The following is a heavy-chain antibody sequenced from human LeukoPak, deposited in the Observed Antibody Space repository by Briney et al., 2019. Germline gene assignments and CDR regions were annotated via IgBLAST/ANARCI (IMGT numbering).Heavy chain of an antibody. V-gene: IGHV4-34*01. CDR3: ARGLGYGYGPVDY. Sequence: KPSETLSLTCAVYGGSFSGYYWSWIRQPPGKGLEWIGEINHSGSTNYNPSLKSRVTISVDTSKNQFSLKLSSVTAADTAVYYCARGLGYGYGPVDYWGQGTLVTVSS. CDR1: GGSFSGYY. J-gene: IGHJ4*02. CDR2: INHSGST. D-gene: IGHD5-18*01.